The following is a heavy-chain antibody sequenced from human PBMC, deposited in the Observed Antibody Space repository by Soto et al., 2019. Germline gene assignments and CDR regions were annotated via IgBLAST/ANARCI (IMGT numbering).Heavy chain of an antibody. D-gene: IGHD2-15*01. J-gene: IGHJ4*02. CDR1: GFTFSSYA. CDR2: VSIGGST. Sequence: GGSLRLSCAASGFTFSSYAMGWVRQGPGKGLEWVAVVSIGGSTHYADSVRGRFTISRDNSKNTLSLQMNSLSAEDTAVYFCAKRRGAGGHFDYWGQGALVTVSS. V-gene: IGHV3-23*01. CDR3: AKRRGAGGHFDY.